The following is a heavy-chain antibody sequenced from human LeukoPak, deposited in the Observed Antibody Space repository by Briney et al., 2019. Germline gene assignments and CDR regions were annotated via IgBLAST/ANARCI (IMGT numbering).Heavy chain of an antibody. CDR2: IRSKAYGGTT. Sequence: GGSLRLSCTGSGFTFGDYAMSCVRQAPGKGLEWVGFIRSKAYGGTTEYAASVKGRFTISRDDSKSIAYLQMNSLKTEDTAVYYCSISTPYYYDSSGYYQNFVYWGQGTLVTVSS. V-gene: IGHV3-49*04. CDR3: SISTPYYYDSSGYYQNFVY. J-gene: IGHJ4*02. D-gene: IGHD3-22*01. CDR1: GFTFGDYA.